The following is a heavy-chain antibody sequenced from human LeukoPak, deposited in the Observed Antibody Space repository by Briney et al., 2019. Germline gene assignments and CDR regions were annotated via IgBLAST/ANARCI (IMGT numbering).Heavy chain of an antibody. CDR3: ARGELLNDSFDY. D-gene: IGHD1-1*01. V-gene: IGHV4-31*03. CDR1: GGSISSGGYY. Sequence: PSETLSLTCTVSGGSISSGGYYWRWLRQHPGTGLEWVGCIYYSGSTYYNPSLKSRVTISVDTSKNQFSLKLSSVTAADTAVYYCARGELLNDSFDYWGQGTLVTVSS. J-gene: IGHJ4*02. CDR2: IYYSGST.